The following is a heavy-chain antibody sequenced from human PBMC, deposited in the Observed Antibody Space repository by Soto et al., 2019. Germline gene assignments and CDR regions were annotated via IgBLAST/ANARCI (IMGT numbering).Heavy chain of an antibody. CDR2: ISHGGSND. CDR1: GFTFSSYG. J-gene: IGHJ4*02. CDR3: AKGGQQLVRYYFDY. D-gene: IGHD6-13*01. Sequence: QVQLVESGGGVVQPGRSLRLSCAASGFTFSSYGMHWVRQAPGKGLEWVAVISHGGSNDYYADSVKGRFTISRDNSKNTLWLQMNSLRAEDTAVYYCAKGGQQLVRYYFDYWGQGTLVTVSS. V-gene: IGHV3-30*18.